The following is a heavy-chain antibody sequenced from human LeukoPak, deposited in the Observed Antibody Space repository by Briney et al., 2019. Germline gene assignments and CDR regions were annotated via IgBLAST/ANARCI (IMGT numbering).Heavy chain of an antibody. CDR3: ANTPDILTGYWFDY. V-gene: IGHV3-23*01. Sequence: GGSLRLSCAASGFTFSSYAMSWVRQAPGKGLEWVSTISGSGGSTNYADSVKGRFTISRDNSKNTLHLQMNSLRAEGTAVYYCANTPDILTGYWFDYWGQGTLVTVSS. CDR1: GFTFSSYA. CDR2: ISGSGGST. D-gene: IGHD3-9*01. J-gene: IGHJ4*02.